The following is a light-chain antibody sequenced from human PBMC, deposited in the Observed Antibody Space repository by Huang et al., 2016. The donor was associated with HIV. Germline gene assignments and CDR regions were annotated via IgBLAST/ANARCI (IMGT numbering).Light chain of an antibody. CDR1: QSVLYSSNNKNY. CDR3: QQYYRPPFT. Sequence: DIVMTQSPDSLAVSLGERATINCKSSQSVLYSSNNKNYLAWYQQKPGQPPKLLIYWAATRESGVPDRFSGSGSGTDFTLTISSLQAEDVAVYYCQQYYRPPFTFGPGTEVDIK. CDR2: WAA. J-gene: IGKJ3*01. V-gene: IGKV4-1*01.